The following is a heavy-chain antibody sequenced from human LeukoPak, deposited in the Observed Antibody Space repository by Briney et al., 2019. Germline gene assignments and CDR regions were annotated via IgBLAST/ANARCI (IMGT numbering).Heavy chain of an antibody. V-gene: IGHV4-39*01. CDR2: NYYSGST. J-gene: IGHJ4*02. Sequence: SETLSLTCTVSGGSISSSSYYWGWIRQPPGKGLEWIGSNYYSGSTYYNPSLKSRVTISVDTSKNQFSLKLSSVTAADTAVYYCARHSLRDSSGYYFGAVYYFDYWGQGTLVTVSS. CDR3: ARHSLRDSSGYYFGAVYYFDY. D-gene: IGHD3-22*01. CDR1: GGSISSSSYY.